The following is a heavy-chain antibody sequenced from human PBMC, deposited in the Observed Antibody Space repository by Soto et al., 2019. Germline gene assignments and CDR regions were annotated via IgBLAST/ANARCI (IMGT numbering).Heavy chain of an antibody. J-gene: IGHJ3*02. CDR3: ARGGWVVNPLMGAFDN. CDR1: GGSISSGGHY. Sequence: TLSLTCTVSGGSISSGGHYWSWIRQHPGKGLEWIGYIYYSGSTYYNPSLKSRVTISVDTSKNQFSLRLSSVTAADTAVYYCARGGWVVNPLMGAFDNWGQGTMVTDSS. CDR2: IYYSGST. V-gene: IGHV4-31*03. D-gene: IGHD2-21*01.